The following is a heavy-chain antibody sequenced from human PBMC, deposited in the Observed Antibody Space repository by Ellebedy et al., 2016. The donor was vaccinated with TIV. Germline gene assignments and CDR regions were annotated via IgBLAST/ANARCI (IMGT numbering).Heavy chain of an antibody. J-gene: IGHJ3*02. CDR3: ATDGSYGDYRSPTHAFVM. CDR1: GFTFNSYW. D-gene: IGHD4-17*01. CDR2: INQDGSDK. Sequence: GESLKISCVASGFTFNSYWMTWVRQAPGKGLEWVANINQDGSDKYYVDSLRGRFTISRDNAKNSVYLQMNRLRGEDTAVYYCATDGSYGDYRSPTHAFVMWGQGTLVTVSS. V-gene: IGHV3-7*01.